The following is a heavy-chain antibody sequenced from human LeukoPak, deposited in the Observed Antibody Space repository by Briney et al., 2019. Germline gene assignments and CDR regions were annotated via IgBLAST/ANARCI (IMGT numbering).Heavy chain of an antibody. Sequence: GESLKISCKGSGYSFTSCWIGWVRQMPGKGLEWMGIIYPGDSDTRYSPSYQGQVAISADKSSSTAYLQWSSLKASDTAMYYCVRQSSGYYRSFDYWGQGTLVTVSS. CDR1: GYSFTSCW. CDR3: VRQSSGYYRSFDY. D-gene: IGHD3-22*01. V-gene: IGHV5-51*01. CDR2: IYPGDSDT. J-gene: IGHJ4*02.